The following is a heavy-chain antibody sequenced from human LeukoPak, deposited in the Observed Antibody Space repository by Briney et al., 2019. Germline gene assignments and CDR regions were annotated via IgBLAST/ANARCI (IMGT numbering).Heavy chain of an antibody. J-gene: IGHJ4*02. CDR1: GFTFSSYA. Sequence: GSLRLSCAASGFTFSSYAMSWVRQAPGKGLEWVSAISGSGGSTYYADSVKGRFTISRDNSKNTLYLQMNSLRAEDTAVYYCAKAPEYYYDSSGYYNYWGQGTLVTVSS. V-gene: IGHV3-23*01. CDR3: AKAPEYYYDSSGYYNY. D-gene: IGHD3-22*01. CDR2: ISGSGGST.